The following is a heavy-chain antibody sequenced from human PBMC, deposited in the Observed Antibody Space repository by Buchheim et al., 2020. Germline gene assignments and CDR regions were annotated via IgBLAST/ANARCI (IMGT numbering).Heavy chain of an antibody. CDR3: GRGADSATFYPPDY. D-gene: IGHD1-26*01. CDR1: GNTFSSHH. J-gene: IGHJ4*02. Sequence: QVHLVQSGAEVKKPGASVRVSCKASGNTFSSHHVHWVRQAPGQGLEWLGIMDPGGGSTINAQNFQGRVTMTRDTSTSTVYMELSSLTSDDTAVYFCGRGADSATFYPPDYWGQGTL. CDR2: MDPGGGST. V-gene: IGHV1-46*01.